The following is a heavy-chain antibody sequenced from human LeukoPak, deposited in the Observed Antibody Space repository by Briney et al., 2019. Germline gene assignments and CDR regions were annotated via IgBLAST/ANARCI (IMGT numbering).Heavy chain of an antibody. CDR1: GFTFSRYV. V-gene: IGHV3-23*01. Sequence: GGSLRLSCIASGFTFSRYVMSWVRQSPGKGPEWVSTISASGGATSYADSVKGRLTISRDTSENALYLQMSSLRAEDTAIYYCAKERSGGYYFDYWGQGTLVTVSS. CDR3: AKERSGGYYFDY. D-gene: IGHD6-19*01. J-gene: IGHJ4*02. CDR2: ISASGGAT.